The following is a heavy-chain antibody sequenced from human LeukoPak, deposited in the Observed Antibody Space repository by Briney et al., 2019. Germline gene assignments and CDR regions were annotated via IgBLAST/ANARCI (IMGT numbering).Heavy chain of an antibody. J-gene: IGHJ4*02. Sequence: GGSLRLSCAASGFTFSSYWMNRVRQAPGKGLVWVSRIASDGSSTTYADSVKGRFSISRDNAKNTLYLQMNSLRVEDTAVYYCARGRPHGNDYRGQGTLVTVSS. CDR1: GFTFSSYW. CDR3: ARGRPHGNDY. CDR2: IASDGSST. V-gene: IGHV3-74*01. D-gene: IGHD4-23*01.